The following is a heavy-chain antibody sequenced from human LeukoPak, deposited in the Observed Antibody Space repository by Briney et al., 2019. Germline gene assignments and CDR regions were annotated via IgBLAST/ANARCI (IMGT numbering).Heavy chain of an antibody. D-gene: IGHD3-16*01. CDR3: ARFTPQGYGWGGYNRFDP. Sequence: PSETLSLTCTVSGGSLSSYYWNWIRQPPGKGLEWIGYIYYSGSTNYNPSLKSRVTISVDTSKNQFSLNLTSVTAADTAVYYCARFTPQGYGWGGYNRFDPWGQGTLVTVSS. CDR1: GGSLSSYY. V-gene: IGHV4-59*01. CDR2: IYYSGST. J-gene: IGHJ5*02.